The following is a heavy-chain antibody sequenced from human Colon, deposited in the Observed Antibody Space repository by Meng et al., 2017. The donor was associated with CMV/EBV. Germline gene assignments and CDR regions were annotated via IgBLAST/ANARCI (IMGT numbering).Heavy chain of an antibody. Sequence: ASVKVSCKASNYTFTNYGIAWVRQAPGQGLEWMGWISAYNGKTKYEEKLQDRVTMTTDTSTNTAYMELRNLRSGDTAVYYCARGSSSTMFGDYYYGMDVWGQGTTVTVSS. CDR3: ARGSSSTMFGDYYYGMDV. CDR2: ISAYNGKT. CDR1: NYTFTNYG. J-gene: IGHJ6*02. D-gene: IGHD3-3*01. V-gene: IGHV1-18*01.